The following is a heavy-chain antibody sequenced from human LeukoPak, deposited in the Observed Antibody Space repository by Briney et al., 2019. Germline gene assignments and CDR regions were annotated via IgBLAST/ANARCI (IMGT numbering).Heavy chain of an antibody. CDR3: AKDLLSGYSSSWRDFRWQH. V-gene: IGHV3-30*18. CDR2: ISYDGSNK. D-gene: IGHD6-13*01. CDR1: GFTFSSYG. J-gene: IGHJ1*01. Sequence: SGGSLRLSCAASGFTFSSYGMHWVRQAPGKGLEWVAVISYDGSNKYYADSVKGRFTISRDNSKNTLYLQMNSLRAEDTAVYYCAKDLLSGYSSSWRDFRWQHWGQGTLVTVSS.